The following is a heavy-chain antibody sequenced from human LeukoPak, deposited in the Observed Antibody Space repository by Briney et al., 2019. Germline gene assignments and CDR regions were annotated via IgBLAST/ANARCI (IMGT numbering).Heavy chain of an antibody. CDR3: TRRGYYYMDV. V-gene: IGHV3-73*01. Sequence: ETGGSLRLSCAASGFTFSGSAMHWVRQASGKGLEWVGRIRSKANSYATAYAASVKGRFTISRDDSKNTAYLQMNSLKTEDTAVYYCTRRGYYYMDVWGKGTTVTVSS. CDR2: IRSKANSYAT. CDR1: GFTFSGSA. J-gene: IGHJ6*03.